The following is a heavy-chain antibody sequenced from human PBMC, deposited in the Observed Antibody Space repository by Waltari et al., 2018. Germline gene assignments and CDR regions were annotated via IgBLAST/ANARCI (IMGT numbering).Heavy chain of an antibody. J-gene: IGHJ5*01. CDR3: ARGAGFSSYNRFDS. V-gene: IGHV5-51*03. D-gene: IGHD5-12*01. CDR1: GYGFTSHW. Sequence: EVQLVQSGSEVKKPGESLKISCKGSGYGFTSHWVALVRQMPGKRLEWKGITDPGASDSRYSPSCQGQVTFSADKSNSVVYLEWSSLKPSDTATYYCARGAGFSSYNRFDSWGQGTLVSVTS. CDR2: TDPGASDS.